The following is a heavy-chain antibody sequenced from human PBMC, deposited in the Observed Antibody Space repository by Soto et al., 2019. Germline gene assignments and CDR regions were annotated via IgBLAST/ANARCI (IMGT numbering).Heavy chain of an antibody. CDR2: IKSKTDGGTT. D-gene: IGHD4-17*01. CDR1: GFTFSNAW. Sequence: GGSLRLSCAASGFTFSNAWMSWVRQAPGKGLEWVGRIKSKTDGGTTDYAAPVKGRFTISRDDSKNTLYLQMNSLKTEDTAVYYCTTANGDYLYNYYYYYMDVWGKGTTVTVSS. CDR3: TTANGDYLYNYYYYYMDV. J-gene: IGHJ6*03. V-gene: IGHV3-15*01.